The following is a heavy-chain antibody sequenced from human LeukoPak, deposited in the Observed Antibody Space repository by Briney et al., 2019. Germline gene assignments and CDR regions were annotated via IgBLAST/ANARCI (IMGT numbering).Heavy chain of an antibody. Sequence: GSLRLSCAASGFTFSSYEMDWVRRAPGKGLGWVSYIGSSGGSRYYADSVKGRFISSRDSAKNSFYLQMNSLRVEDTAIYYCAREDGDAFDIWGQGTMVSVSS. CDR3: AREDGDAFDI. J-gene: IGHJ3*02. V-gene: IGHV3-48*03. D-gene: IGHD5-24*01. CDR1: GFTFSSYE. CDR2: IGSSGGSR.